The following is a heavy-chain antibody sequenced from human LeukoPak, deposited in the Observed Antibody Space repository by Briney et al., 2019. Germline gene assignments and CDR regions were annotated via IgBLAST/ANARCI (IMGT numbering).Heavy chain of an antibody. J-gene: IGHJ3*02. CDR3: AKDWRTLDAFDI. CDR1: GFTFSTNA. V-gene: IGHV3-23*01. Sequence: GGSLRLSCAASGFTFSTNAISWVRQAPGKGLEWVSGISGDGGTTYYADSVKGRFTISRDNSKNTVHLQMNSLRAEDTAVYYCAKDWRTLDAFDIWGQGTMVTVSS. CDR2: ISGDGGTT.